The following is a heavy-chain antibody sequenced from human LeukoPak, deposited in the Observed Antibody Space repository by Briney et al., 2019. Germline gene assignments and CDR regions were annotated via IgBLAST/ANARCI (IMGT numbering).Heavy chain of an antibody. V-gene: IGHV3-23*01. D-gene: IGHD6-6*01. J-gene: IGHJ4*02. CDR3: AKNRVYIGDPKAFDY. CDR2: ISGGGATT. CDR1: GFTFSNFA. Sequence: GGSLRLSCVASGFTFSNFALSWVRPPPGEGLEWVSGISGGGATTYHADSVKGRFTISKDQSKNTVYLQTNSLRAEDTAVFYCAKNRVYIGDPKAFDYWGPGTLVTVS.